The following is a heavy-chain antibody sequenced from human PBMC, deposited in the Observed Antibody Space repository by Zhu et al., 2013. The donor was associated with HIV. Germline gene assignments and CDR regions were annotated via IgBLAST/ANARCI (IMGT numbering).Heavy chain of an antibody. CDR2: VNPYNGVA. CDR3: ARAASKHCGRRRCFWGTQNL. Sequence: QLIQSGPEVKKPGDSVQVSCKTSGFIFTSVGYSWVRQARGQGFEWIGWVNPYNGVAVPAQKLGNRLFLAKDASTNTVFMELKDLRPDDTAVYYCARAASKHCGRRRCFWGTQNLWGQGTKVTV. V-gene: IGHV1-18*04. D-gene: IGHD2-21*01. CDR1: GFIFTSVG. J-gene: IGHJ3*01.